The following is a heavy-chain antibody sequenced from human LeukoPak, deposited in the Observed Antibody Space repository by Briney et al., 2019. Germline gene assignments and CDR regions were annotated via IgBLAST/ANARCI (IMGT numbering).Heavy chain of an antibody. J-gene: IGHJ4*02. Sequence: GGSLRLSCAASGFTFSSYEMNWVRPAPGKGLEGVSYISSSGSTIYYSDSVKGRFTSSRDNAKNSLYLQMNSLRAEDTAVYYCAISYITISGIDYWGQGTLVTVSS. CDR1: GFTFSSYE. CDR2: ISSSGSTI. V-gene: IGHV3-48*03. D-gene: IGHD3-9*01. CDR3: AISYITISGIDY.